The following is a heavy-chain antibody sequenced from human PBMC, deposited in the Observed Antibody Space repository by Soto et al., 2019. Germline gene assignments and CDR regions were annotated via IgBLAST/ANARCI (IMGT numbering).Heavy chain of an antibody. CDR2: ISSSGSTI. V-gene: IGHV3-11*01. J-gene: IGHJ4*02. CDR3: ATTRQTRSDYDFWSGYKIYFDY. Sequence: PGGSLRLSCAASGFTFSDYYMSWIRQAPGKGLEWVSYISSSGSTIYYADSVKGRFTISRDNAKNSLYLQMNSLRAEDTAVYYCATTRQTRSDYDFWSGYKIYFDYWGQGTLVTVSS. D-gene: IGHD3-3*01. CDR1: GFTFSDYY.